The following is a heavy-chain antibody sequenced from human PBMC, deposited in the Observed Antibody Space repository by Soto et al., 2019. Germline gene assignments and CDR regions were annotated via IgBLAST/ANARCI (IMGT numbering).Heavy chain of an antibody. J-gene: IGHJ5*02. CDR1: GVTFSNYA. Sequence: SGGGLVQPGGSLRLSCAASGVTFSNYAMNWVRQAPGKGLEWVSGISHSGSSTYYADSVKGRFTISRDNSKNTLFLQMNSLTAEDTAVYYCAKGSWVHHGSEGGNWLDPWGQGTLVTVSS. D-gene: IGHD3-10*01. V-gene: IGHV3-23*01. CDR3: AKGSWVHHGSEGGNWLDP. CDR2: ISHSGSST.